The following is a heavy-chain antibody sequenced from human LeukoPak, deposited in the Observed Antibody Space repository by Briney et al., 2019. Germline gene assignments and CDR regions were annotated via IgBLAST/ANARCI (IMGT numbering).Heavy chain of an antibody. J-gene: IGHJ4*02. CDR3: AREAYCGADCYSGFDY. Sequence: SETLSLTCAVYGGSFSGYYWSWIRQPPGKGLEWIGYIYDSGSTSYNPSLKSRVTISVDTSKNQFSLRLSSVTAADTAVYYCAREAYCGADCYSGFDYWGQGTLVTVSS. CDR2: IYDSGST. D-gene: IGHD2-21*02. CDR1: GGSFSGYY. V-gene: IGHV4-59*01.